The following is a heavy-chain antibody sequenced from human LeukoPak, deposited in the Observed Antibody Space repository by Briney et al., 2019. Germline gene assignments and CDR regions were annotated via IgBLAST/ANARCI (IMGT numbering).Heavy chain of an antibody. V-gene: IGHV3-48*01. CDR3: ASWESADIAAAGKTRISDNY. D-gene: IGHD6-13*01. CDR2: ISSSSSTI. CDR1: GFTFSSYS. Sequence: GGSLRLSCAASGFTFSSYSMNWVRQAPGEGLEWVSYISSSSSTIYYADSVKGRFTISRDNAKNSLYLQMNSLRAEDTAVHYCASWESADIAAAGKTRISDNYWGQGTLVTVSS. J-gene: IGHJ4*02.